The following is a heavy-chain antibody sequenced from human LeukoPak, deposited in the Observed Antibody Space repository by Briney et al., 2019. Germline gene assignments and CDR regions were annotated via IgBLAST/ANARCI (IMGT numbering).Heavy chain of an antibody. Sequence: SETLSLTCTVSGGSISSYYWSWIRQPPGKGLEWIGYIYYSGSTNYNPSLKSRVTISVDTSKNQFSLKLSSVTAADTAVYYCARRIWYSSSWYEDYWGQGTLVTVSS. D-gene: IGHD6-13*01. J-gene: IGHJ4*02. V-gene: IGHV4-59*08. CDR2: IYYSGST. CDR3: ARRIWYSSSWYEDY. CDR1: GGSISSYY.